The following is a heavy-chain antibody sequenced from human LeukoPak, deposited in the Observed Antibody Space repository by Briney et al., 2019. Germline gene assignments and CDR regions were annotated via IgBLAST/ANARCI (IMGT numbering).Heavy chain of an antibody. CDR3: ARGPSDTMIAAEDY. D-gene: IGHD3-22*01. V-gene: IGHV4-34*01. CDR1: GGSFSGYY. CDR2: INHSGST. Sequence: SETLSLTCVVYGGSFSGYYWTWIRQPPGKGLEWIGEINHSGSTNYNPSLKSRVTISVDTSKNQFSLKLSSVTAADTAVYYCARGPSDTMIAAEDYWGQGTLVTVSS. J-gene: IGHJ4*02.